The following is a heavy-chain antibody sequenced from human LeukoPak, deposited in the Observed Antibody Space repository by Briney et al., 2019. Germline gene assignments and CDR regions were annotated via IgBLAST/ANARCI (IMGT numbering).Heavy chain of an antibody. CDR3: ARSDYGDSSFDY. D-gene: IGHD4-17*01. CDR2: TYYRFKWYS. V-gene: IGHV6-1*01. J-gene: IGHJ4*02. Sequence: SQTLSLTCGISGDSVSSNSAAWTWIRQSPSRGLEWLGRTYYRFKWYSDYAVSVESRITFNADTSKNQFSLQLNSVTPDDTALYFCARSDYGDSSFDYWGQGTLVTVSS. CDR1: GDSVSSNSAA.